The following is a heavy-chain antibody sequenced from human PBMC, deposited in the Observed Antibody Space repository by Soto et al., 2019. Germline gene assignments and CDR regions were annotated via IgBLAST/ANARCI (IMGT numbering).Heavy chain of an antibody. V-gene: IGHV4-39*01. D-gene: IGHD2-8*02. CDR1: GGSISSSSYY. CDR2: IYYSGST. Sequence: QLQLQESGPGLVKPSATLSLTCTVSGGSISSSSYYWGWIRQPPGKGLEWIGRIYYSGSTYNPSLKSRVTISVETPMNQFSLKLSSVTAADTAVYYSASQYGWDAFDIWGQGTMVTVSS. J-gene: IGHJ3*02. CDR3: ASQYGWDAFDI.